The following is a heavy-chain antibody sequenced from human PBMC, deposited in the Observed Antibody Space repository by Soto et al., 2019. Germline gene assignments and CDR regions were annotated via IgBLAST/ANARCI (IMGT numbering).Heavy chain of an antibody. D-gene: IGHD6-13*01. Sequence: ASVKVSCKASGYTFTSYDINWVRQATGQGLEWMGWMNPNSGNTGYAQKFQGRVTMTTDTSTSTAYMELRSLRSDDTAVYYCARDIAAAGTRWFDPWGQGTLVTVSS. CDR1: GYTFTSYD. CDR2: MNPNSGNT. J-gene: IGHJ5*02. CDR3: ARDIAAAGTRWFDP. V-gene: IGHV1-8*01.